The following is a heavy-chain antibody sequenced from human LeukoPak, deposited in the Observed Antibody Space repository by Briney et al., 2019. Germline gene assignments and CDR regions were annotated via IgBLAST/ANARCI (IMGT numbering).Heavy chain of an antibody. CDR1: GGSFSGYY. V-gene: IGHV4-34*01. CDR2: INHSGST. CDR3: ARTSGSYSLYYFDY. J-gene: IGHJ4*02. Sequence: SETLSLTCAVYGGSFSGYYWSWLRQPPGKGLEWIGEINHSGSTNYNPSLKSRVTISVDTSKNQFSLKLSSVTAADTAVYYCARTSGSYSLYYFDYWGQGTLVTVSS. D-gene: IGHD1-26*01.